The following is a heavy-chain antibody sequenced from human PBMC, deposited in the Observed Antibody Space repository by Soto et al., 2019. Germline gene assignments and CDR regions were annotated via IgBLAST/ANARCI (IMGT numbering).Heavy chain of an antibody. D-gene: IGHD3-3*01. J-gene: IGHJ3*02. CDR1: GFTFSNAW. V-gene: IGHV3-15*07. CDR3: TSPRFLEWPDDAFDI. Sequence: EVQLVESGGGLVKPGGSLRLSCAASGFTFSNAWMNWVRQAPGKGLEWVGRIKSKTDGGTTDYAAPVKGRFTISRDDSKNTLYLQMNSLKTEDTAVYYCTSPRFLEWPDDAFDIWGQGTMVTVSS. CDR2: IKSKTDGGTT.